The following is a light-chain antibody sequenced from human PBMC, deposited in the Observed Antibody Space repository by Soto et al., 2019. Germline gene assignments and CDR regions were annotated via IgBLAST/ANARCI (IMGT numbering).Light chain of an antibody. Sequence: QSALTQPASVSGSPGQSITISCTGASSDVGGYNYVSWYQQYPGKAPKLIIYEVSSRPSGVSNRFSGSKSDNTASLTISGLQAEDEADYYCSSYASSNTYVFGTGTKLTVL. J-gene: IGLJ1*01. V-gene: IGLV2-14*01. CDR1: SSDVGGYNY. CDR2: EVS. CDR3: SSYASSNTYV.